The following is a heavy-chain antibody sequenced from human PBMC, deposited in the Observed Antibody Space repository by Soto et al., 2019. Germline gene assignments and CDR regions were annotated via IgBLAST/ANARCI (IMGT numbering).Heavy chain of an antibody. V-gene: IGHV2-5*02. Sequence: SCPTLVNPTQPLTLTCTFSGFSLTTRGVGVGWIRQPPRKALEWLALIYWDDDRRYSPSLKSRLTITKDTSKNQVVLTMTNMGPVDTATYYCAHRRTGDLNDYLGQGTLVTVSS. D-gene: IGHD2-21*01. CDR2: IYWDDDR. CDR3: AHRRTGDLNDY. CDR1: GFSLTTRGVG. J-gene: IGHJ4*02.